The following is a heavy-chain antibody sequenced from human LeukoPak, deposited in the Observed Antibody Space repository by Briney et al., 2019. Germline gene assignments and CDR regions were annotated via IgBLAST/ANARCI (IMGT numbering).Heavy chain of an antibody. CDR2: IYPGDSES. CDR3: ARIEGSTFDY. J-gene: IGHJ4*02. Sequence: GESLKISCKGSGYTFTSYWIGWVRQMPGKGLEWMGIIYPGDSESKYRTSLQGQVTISVDKSISTAYLQWSSLKASDTAMYYCARIEGSTFDYWGQGTLVTVSS. CDR1: GYTFTSYW. V-gene: IGHV5-51*01.